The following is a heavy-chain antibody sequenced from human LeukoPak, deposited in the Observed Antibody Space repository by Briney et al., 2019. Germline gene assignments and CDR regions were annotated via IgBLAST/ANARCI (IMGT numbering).Heavy chain of an antibody. D-gene: IGHD4-23*01. CDR2: IYYSGST. CDR1: GGSISSSSYY. Sequence: SETLSLTCTVSGGSISSSSYYWGWIRQPPGKGLEWIGSIYYSGSTYYNPSLKSRVTISVDTSKNQFSLKLSSVTAADTAVYYCARETSYGGNSAHFDYWGQGTLVTVSS. J-gene: IGHJ4*02. V-gene: IGHV4-39*07. CDR3: ARETSYGGNSAHFDY.